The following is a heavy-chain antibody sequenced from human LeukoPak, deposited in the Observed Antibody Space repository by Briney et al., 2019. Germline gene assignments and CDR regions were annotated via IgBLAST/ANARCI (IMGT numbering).Heavy chain of an antibody. D-gene: IGHD6-19*01. Sequence: ASVKVSCKASGYTFTGYYMHWVRQAPGQGLEWMGWISPNSGGTNYAQKLQGRVTMTTDTSTSTAYMELRSLRSDDTAVYYCAGSIAVAGKGYYYYYMDVWGKGTTVTVSS. CDR1: GYTFTGYY. J-gene: IGHJ6*03. CDR3: AGSIAVAGKGYYYYYMDV. CDR2: ISPNSGGT. V-gene: IGHV1-2*02.